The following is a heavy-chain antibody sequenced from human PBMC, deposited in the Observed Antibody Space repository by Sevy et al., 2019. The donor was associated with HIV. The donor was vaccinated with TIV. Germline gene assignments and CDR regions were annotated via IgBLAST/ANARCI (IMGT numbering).Heavy chain of an antibody. J-gene: IGHJ4*02. V-gene: IGHV1-69*13. CDR1: GGTFSSYA. CDR2: IIPIFGTA. Sequence: ASVKVSCKASGGTFSSYAISWVRQAPGQGLEWMGGIIPIFGTANYAQKFQGRVTITADESTSTAYMELSSLRSEDTAVYYCERSRSHYYGSGSYKRAFDYWGQGTLVTVSS. CDR3: ERSRSHYYGSGSYKRAFDY. D-gene: IGHD3-10*01.